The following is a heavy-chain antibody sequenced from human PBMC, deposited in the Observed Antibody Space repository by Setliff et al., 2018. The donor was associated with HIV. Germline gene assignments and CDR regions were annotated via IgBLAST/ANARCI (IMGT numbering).Heavy chain of an antibody. CDR1: GDTFNSHA. Sequence: AASVKVSCKASGDTFNSHAISWVRQAPGQGLEWMGGIIPIFGTPNYAQKFKGRLTITADESTSTVYMELSSLRSEDTAVYYCARDSRDIVVVIAPEPEPYYYYGMDVWGEGTTVTVS. CDR2: IIPIFGTP. D-gene: IGHD2-15*01. CDR3: ARDSRDIVVVIAPEPEPYYYYGMDV. J-gene: IGHJ6*02. V-gene: IGHV1-69*13.